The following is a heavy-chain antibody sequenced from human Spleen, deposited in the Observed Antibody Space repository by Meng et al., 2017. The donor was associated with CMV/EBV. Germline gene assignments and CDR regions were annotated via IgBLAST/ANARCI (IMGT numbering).Heavy chain of an antibody. CDR2: ISWNSGNI. D-gene: IGHD1-26*01. J-gene: IGHJ4*02. CDR3: AKAGGRYTGFWLGY. CDR1: GFTFDDYA. V-gene: IGHV3-9*01. Sequence: SLKISCAASGFTFDDYAMHWVRQAPGKGLEWVSGISWNSGNIGYADSVKGRFTISRDNAKNSLYLQMNSLRPDDTALYYCAKAGGRYTGFWLGYWGQGTLVTVSS.